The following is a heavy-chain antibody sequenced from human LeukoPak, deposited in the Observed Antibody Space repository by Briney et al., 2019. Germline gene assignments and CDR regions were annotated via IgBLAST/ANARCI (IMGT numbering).Heavy chain of an antibody. Sequence: GGSLRLSCAASGFTFCDYYMSWIRQAPGKGLEWVSYISSSGSTIYYADSVKGRFTISRDNAKNSLYLQMNSLRAEDTAVYFCAREPTYCSSTSCLHYFHYWGQGTLVTVSS. CDR3: AREPTYCSSTSCLHYFHY. D-gene: IGHD2-2*01. CDR1: GFTFCDYY. CDR2: ISSSGSTI. J-gene: IGHJ4*02. V-gene: IGHV3-11*04.